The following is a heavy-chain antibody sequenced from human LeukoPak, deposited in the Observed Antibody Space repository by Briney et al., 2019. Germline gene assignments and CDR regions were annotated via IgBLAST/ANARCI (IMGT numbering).Heavy chain of an antibody. J-gene: IGHJ4*02. CDR2: MYYSGST. V-gene: IGHV4-59*12. Sequence: KPSETLSLTCTVSGGSISRYYWSWIRQPPGKGLEWIGYMYYSGSTNYNPSLKSRVTISVDTSKNQFSLKLSSVTAADTAVYYCARDLDYYDSSGYPFDYWGQGTLVTVSS. CDR3: ARDLDYYDSSGYPFDY. D-gene: IGHD3-22*01. CDR1: GGSISRYY.